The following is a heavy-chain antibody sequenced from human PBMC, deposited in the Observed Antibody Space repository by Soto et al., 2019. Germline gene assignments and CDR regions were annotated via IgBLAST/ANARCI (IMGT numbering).Heavy chain of an antibody. CDR1: GGSIGSFY. J-gene: IGHJ4*02. CDR2: INYLGNT. D-gene: IGHD4-4*01. CDR3: ERDKGIDFRPFDS. Sequence: PSETLSLTCIVSGGSIGSFYWSWIRQPPGRGLEWIGYINYLGNTKYNPSLRGRITLSVDTSKNQISLKLTSVTPADTAVYFCERDKGIDFRPFDSWGPGSLVTVSS. V-gene: IGHV4-59*01.